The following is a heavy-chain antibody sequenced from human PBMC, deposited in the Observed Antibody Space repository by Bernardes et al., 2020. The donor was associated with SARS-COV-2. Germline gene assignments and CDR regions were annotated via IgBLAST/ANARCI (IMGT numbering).Heavy chain of an antibody. D-gene: IGHD3-22*01. CDR3: ARIKVYYDSNGQPAYYCDH. J-gene: IGHJ4*02. CDR1: GGSVSIGSDY. CDR2: IYTSGST. V-gene: IGHV4-61*02. Sequence: SESLSLTCTVSGGSVSIGSDYWNWVRQPAGKGLEWIGRIYTSGSTKYNPSLNSRVTISIDSSMNQFSLKLSSVTAADTAVYYCARIKVYYDSNGQPAYYCDHWGQGTLVTVSS.